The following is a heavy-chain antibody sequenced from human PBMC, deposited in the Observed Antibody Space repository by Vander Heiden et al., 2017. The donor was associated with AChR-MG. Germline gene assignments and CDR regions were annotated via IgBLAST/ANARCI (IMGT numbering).Heavy chain of an antibody. D-gene: IGHD3-22*01. CDR1: GFTFSSYW. CDR2: IKQDGSEK. Sequence: EVQLVESGGGLVQPGGSLRLSCAASGFTFSSYWMSWVRQAPGKGLEWVANIKQDGSEKYYVDSVKGRFTISRDNAKNSLYLQMNSLRAEDTAVYYCARDQYYYDSAGWFDPWGQGTLVTVSS. V-gene: IGHV3-7*01. J-gene: IGHJ5*02. CDR3: ARDQYYYDSAGWFDP.